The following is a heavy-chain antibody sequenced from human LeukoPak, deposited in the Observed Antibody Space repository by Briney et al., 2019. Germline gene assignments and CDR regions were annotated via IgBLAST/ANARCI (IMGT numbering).Heavy chain of an antibody. CDR3: AKVSRGYYDSSGYSLGAFDI. J-gene: IGHJ3*02. Sequence: PGGSLRLSCAASGFTFSSYAMSWVRQAPGKGLEWVSAISGSGGSTYYADSVKDRFTISRDNSQNTLYLQMNSLRAEDTAVYYCAKVSRGYYDSSGYSLGAFDIWGQGTMVTVSS. V-gene: IGHV3-23*01. D-gene: IGHD3-22*01. CDR1: GFTFSSYA. CDR2: ISGSGGST.